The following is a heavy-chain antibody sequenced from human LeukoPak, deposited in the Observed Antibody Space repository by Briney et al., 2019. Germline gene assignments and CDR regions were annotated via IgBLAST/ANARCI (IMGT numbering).Heavy chain of an antibody. CDR3: ARHPYDSSGYYPDY. J-gene: IGHJ4*02. CDR2: IHYSGST. CDR1: GYSISSGFY. Sequence: SETLSLTCDVSGYSISSGFYWGWIRQPPGKGLEWIGSIHYSGSTYYNPSLKSRVTISVDTSKNQFSLKLSSVTAADTAVYYCARHPYDSSGYYPDYWGQGTLVTVSS. V-gene: IGHV4-38-2*01. D-gene: IGHD3-22*01.